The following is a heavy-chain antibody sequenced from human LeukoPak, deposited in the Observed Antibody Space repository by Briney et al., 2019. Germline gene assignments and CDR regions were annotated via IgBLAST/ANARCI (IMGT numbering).Heavy chain of an antibody. J-gene: IGHJ3*02. CDR3: ATKSSSWEDDAFDI. CDR1: GFTFSSYS. CDR2: ISSSSSYI. D-gene: IGHD6-13*01. Sequence: GGSLRLSCAASGFTFSSYSMNWVRQAPGKGLEWVSSISSSSSYIYYADSVKGRFTIFRDNAKNSLYLQMNSLRAEDTAVYYCATKSSSWEDDAFDIWGQGTMVTVSS. V-gene: IGHV3-21*01.